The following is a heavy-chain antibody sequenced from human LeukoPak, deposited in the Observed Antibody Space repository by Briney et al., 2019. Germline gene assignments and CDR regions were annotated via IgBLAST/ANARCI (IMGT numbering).Heavy chain of an antibody. D-gene: IGHD2-15*01. V-gene: IGHV1-46*01. CDR1: GYTFTSYY. CDR2: INPSGGST. Sequence: GASVKVSCKASGYTFTSYYMHWVRQAPGQGLEWMGIINPSGGSTSYAQKFQGRVTMTRDMSTSTVYMELSSLRSEDTAVYYCARATPGGYCSGGSCYSDSSVDYWGQGTLVTVSS. J-gene: IGHJ4*02. CDR3: ARATPGGYCSGGSCYSDSSVDY.